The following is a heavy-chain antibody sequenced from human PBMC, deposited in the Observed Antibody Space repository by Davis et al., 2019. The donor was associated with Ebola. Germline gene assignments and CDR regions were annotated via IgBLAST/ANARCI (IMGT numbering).Heavy chain of an antibody. CDR2: IKYDGSDT. Sequence: PGGSLRLSCAASGFTFTTYWMTWVRQVPGKGLEWVANIKYDGSDTYYMDSVKGRFTISRDNTKNSLYLQMNSLRAGDTAVYYCAKWKNSAWNGVDHWGQGTLVTVSS. J-gene: IGHJ4*02. CDR3: AKWKNSAWNGVDH. V-gene: IGHV3-7*01. D-gene: IGHD1-1*01. CDR1: GFTFTTYW.